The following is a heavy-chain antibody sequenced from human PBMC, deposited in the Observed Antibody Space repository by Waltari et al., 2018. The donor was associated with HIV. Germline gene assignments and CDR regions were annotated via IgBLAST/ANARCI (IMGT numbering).Heavy chain of an antibody. CDR2: HYPGDSDT. Sequence: EVQLVQSGAEVKKPGESLKISCKGSGYSFASYWIGWVRQMPGKGLEYMGSHYPGDSDTRYSPSFQGQVTISADKSISTAYLQWSSLKASDTARYYCARHGGPRDGAWYYYGMDVWGQGTTVTVSS. J-gene: IGHJ6*02. V-gene: IGHV5-51*01. CDR1: GYSFASYW. CDR3: ARHGGPRDGAWYYYGMDV. D-gene: IGHD3-16*01.